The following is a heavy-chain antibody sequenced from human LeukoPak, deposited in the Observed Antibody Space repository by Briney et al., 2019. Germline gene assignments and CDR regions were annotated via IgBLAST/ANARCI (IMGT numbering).Heavy chain of an antibody. CDR1: GYTFTGYY. CDR3: ARGEARYLLDSWFDP. Sequence: ASVKVSCKASGYTFTGYYMHWVRQAPGQGLEWMGWVNPNSGGTNYAQKFQGRVTMTRDTSISTAYMELSRLRSDDTAVYYCARGEARYLLDSWFDPWGQGTLVTVSS. J-gene: IGHJ5*02. CDR2: VNPNSGGT. D-gene: IGHD3-16*02. V-gene: IGHV1-2*02.